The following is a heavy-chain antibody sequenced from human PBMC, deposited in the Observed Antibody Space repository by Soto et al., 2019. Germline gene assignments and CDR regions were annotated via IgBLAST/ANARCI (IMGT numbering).Heavy chain of an antibody. J-gene: IGHJ6*02. CDR1: GYSFTSYW. V-gene: IGHV5-10-1*01. CDR2: IDPSDSYT. CDR3: ARTVAGAPVYGMDA. D-gene: IGHD4-4*01. Sequence: GGSLKISCKGSGYSFTSYWISWVRQMPGKGLEWMGRIDPSDSYTNYSPSFQGHVTISADKSISTAYLQWSSLKVSDTAMYYCARTVAGAPVYGMDAWGQGTTVTVSS.